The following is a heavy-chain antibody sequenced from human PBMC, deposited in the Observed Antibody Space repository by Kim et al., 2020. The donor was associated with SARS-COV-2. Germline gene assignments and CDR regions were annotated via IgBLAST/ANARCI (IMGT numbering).Heavy chain of an antibody. D-gene: IGHD3-10*01. CDR2: ISSSSSYI. CDR1: GFTFSSYS. CDR3: ARGTLWFGGFPRGMDV. J-gene: IGHJ6*02. V-gene: IGHV3-21*01. Sequence: GGSLRLSCAASGFTFSSYSMNWVRQAPGKGLEWVSSISSSSSYIYYADSVKGRFTISRDNAKNSLYLQMNSLRAEDTAVYYCARGTLWFGGFPRGMDVWGQGTTVTVSS.